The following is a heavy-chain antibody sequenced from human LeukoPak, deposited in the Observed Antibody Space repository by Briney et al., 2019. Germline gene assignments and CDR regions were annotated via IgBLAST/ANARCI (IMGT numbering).Heavy chain of an antibody. CDR3: ARGVERMAVAGTVLQFFDY. V-gene: IGHV1-46*01. D-gene: IGHD6-19*01. CDR2: INPSGGST. J-gene: IGHJ4*02. CDR1: GYTFTSYY. Sequence: ASVKVSCKASGYTFTSYYMHWVRQAPGQGLEWMGIINPSGGSTSYAQKFQGRVTMTRDTSTSTVYMELSSLRSEDTAVYYCARGVERMAVAGTVLQFFDYWGQGTLVTVSS.